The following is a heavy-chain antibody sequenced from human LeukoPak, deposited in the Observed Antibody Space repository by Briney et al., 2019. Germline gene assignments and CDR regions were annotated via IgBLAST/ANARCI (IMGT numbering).Heavy chain of an antibody. V-gene: IGHV4-34*01. D-gene: IGHD6-19*01. J-gene: IGHJ5*02. CDR2: INHSGST. Sequence: SETLSLTCAVYGGSFSGYYWSWIRQPPGKGLEWIGEINHSGSTNYNPSLKSRVTISVDTSKNQFSLKLSSVTAADTAVYYCARDQPSSGWYGRFDPWGQGTLVTVSS. CDR1: GGSFSGYY. CDR3: ARDQPSSGWYGRFDP.